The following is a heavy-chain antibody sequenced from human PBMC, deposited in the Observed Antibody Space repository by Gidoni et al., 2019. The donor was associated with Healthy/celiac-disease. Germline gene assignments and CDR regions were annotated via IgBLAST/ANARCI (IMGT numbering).Heavy chain of an antibody. CDR2: TYYRSKWYN. CDR1: GDSVSSTSAA. CDR3: ARDLGQWLAGYYYYYGMDV. D-gene: IGHD6-19*01. J-gene: IGHJ6*02. V-gene: IGHV6-1*01. Sequence: QVQLQQSGPGLVKPSQTLSLTCAISGDSVSSTSAAWHWIRQSPSRGLEWLGRTYYRSKWYNDYAVSVKSRITINPDTSKNQFSLQLNSVTPEDTAVYYCARDLGQWLAGYYYYYGMDVWGQGTTVTVSS.